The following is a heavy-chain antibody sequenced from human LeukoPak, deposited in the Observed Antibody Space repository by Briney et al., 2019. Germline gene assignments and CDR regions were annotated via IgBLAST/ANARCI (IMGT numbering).Heavy chain of an antibody. CDR2: IYTSGST. Sequence: SQTLSLTCTVSGDSISSGDYYWSWIRQPAGKGLEWIGRIYTSGSTNYNPSLKSRVTISVDTSKNQFSLRLSSVTAADTAVYYCAKLLMAMVRGVDIDCWGQGTLVTVSS. CDR1: GDSISSGDYY. CDR3: AKLLMAMVRGVDIDC. D-gene: IGHD3-10*01. V-gene: IGHV4-61*02. J-gene: IGHJ4*02.